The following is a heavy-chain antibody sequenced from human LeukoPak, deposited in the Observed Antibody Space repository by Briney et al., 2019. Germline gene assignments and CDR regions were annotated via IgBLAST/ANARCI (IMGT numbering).Heavy chain of an antibody. J-gene: IGHJ3*02. CDR2: IYYSGST. Sequence: SETPSLTCTVSGGSISSSSYYWGWIRQPPGKGLEWIGSIYYSGSTYYNPSLKSRVTISVDTSKNQFSLKLSSVTAADTAVYYCARGGGNYYYDSSGYPPGMARAFDIWGQGTMVTVSS. D-gene: IGHD3-22*01. CDR3: ARGGGNYYYDSSGYPPGMARAFDI. CDR1: GGSISSSSYY. V-gene: IGHV4-39*07.